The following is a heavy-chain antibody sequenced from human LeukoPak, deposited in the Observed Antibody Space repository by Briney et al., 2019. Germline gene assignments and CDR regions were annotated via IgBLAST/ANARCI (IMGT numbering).Heavy chain of an antibody. D-gene: IGHD1-26*01. Sequence: GGSLRLSCAASGFTFSTYAMTWVRQAPGKGLEWVSLISGTGGSTYYADSVKGRFTISRDNSKNTLYLQMNGLRAEDTAVYYWAKDYEPLVGVHRWGDWFDPWGQGTLVTVSS. CDR1: GFTFSTYA. V-gene: IGHV3-23*01. J-gene: IGHJ5*02. CDR2: ISGTGGST. CDR3: AKDYEPLVGVHRWGDWFDP.